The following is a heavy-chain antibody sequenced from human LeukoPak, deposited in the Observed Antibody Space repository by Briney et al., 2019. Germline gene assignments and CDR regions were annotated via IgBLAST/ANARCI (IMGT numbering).Heavy chain of an antibody. V-gene: IGHV1-18*01. J-gene: IGHJ4*02. D-gene: IGHD2-15*01. CDR1: GSTFTSYG. Sequence: GASVKVSCKASGSTFTSYGISWVRQAPGQGLEWMGWISAYNGNTNYAQKLQGRVTMTTDTSTSTVYMELRSLRSDDTAVYYCARAVVVAANTYFDYWGQGTLVTVSS. CDR3: ARAVVVAANTYFDY. CDR2: ISAYNGNT.